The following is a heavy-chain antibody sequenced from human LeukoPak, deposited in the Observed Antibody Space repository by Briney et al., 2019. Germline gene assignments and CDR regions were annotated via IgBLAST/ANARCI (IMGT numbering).Heavy chain of an antibody. CDR2: INPNSGGT. CDR3: AREGVSWGPFDY. D-gene: IGHD6-13*01. Sequence: ASVKVSCKASGYTFTGYYMHWVRQAPGQGLEWMGWINPNSGGTNYAQKFQGRVTMTRDTSISTAYMELSSLRSEDTAVYYCAREGVSWGPFDYWGQGTLVTVSS. J-gene: IGHJ4*02. V-gene: IGHV1-2*02. CDR1: GYTFTGYY.